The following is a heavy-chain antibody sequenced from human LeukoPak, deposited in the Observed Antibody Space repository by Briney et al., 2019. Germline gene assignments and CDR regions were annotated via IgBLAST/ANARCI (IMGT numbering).Heavy chain of an antibody. CDR3: ARDRDIVVVPAAPDV. CDR1: GFTFSSYA. D-gene: IGHD2-2*01. Sequence: GRSLRLSCAASGFTFSSYAMHWVRQAPGKGLEWVAVISYDGSNKYYADSVKGRFTISRDNAKNSLYLQMNSLRAEDTAVYYCARDRDIVVVPAAPDVWGQGTTVTVSS. CDR2: ISYDGSNK. V-gene: IGHV3-30-3*01. J-gene: IGHJ6*02.